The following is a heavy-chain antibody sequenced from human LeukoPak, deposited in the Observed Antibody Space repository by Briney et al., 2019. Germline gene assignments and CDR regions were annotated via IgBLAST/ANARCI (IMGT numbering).Heavy chain of an antibody. D-gene: IGHD4-11*01. CDR2: VSDTGST. J-gene: IGHJ4*01. CDR3: ARTTTTFDD. CDR1: GGSISSYY. Sequence: SETLSLTCTVSGGSISSYYWSWIRQPPGKGLEWIGYVSDTGSTNYKSSLKSRVTISVDTSKNQFSLNLTSVTAADTAVYYCARTTTTFDDWGHGTLVSISS. V-gene: IGHV4-59*01.